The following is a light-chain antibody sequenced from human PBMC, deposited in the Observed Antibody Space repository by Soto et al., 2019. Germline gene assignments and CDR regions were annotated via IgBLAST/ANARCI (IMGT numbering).Light chain of an antibody. CDR3: QTWDTGTVV. CDR2: LKSDGSH. Sequence: QPVLTQSPSASASLGASVKLTCTLSSGHSSYAIAWHQQQPEKGPRYLMKLKSDGSHNKGDGIPDRFSGSSSGTERYLTISSLQSEDEADYYCQTWDTGTVVFGGGTKVTVL. J-gene: IGLJ3*02. V-gene: IGLV4-69*01. CDR1: SGHSSYA.